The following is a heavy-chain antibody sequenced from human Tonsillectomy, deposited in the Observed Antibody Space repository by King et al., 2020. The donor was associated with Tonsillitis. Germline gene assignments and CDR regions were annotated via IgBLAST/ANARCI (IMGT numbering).Heavy chain of an antibody. V-gene: IGHV3-30*18. CDR3: AKDQSPPYGL. D-gene: IGHD4-17*01. CDR2: ISYDGSNK. J-gene: IGHJ4*02. CDR1: GFTFTSYG. Sequence: VQLVESGGGVVQPGRSLRLSCAASGFTFTSYGMHWVRQAPGKGLEWVAVISYDGSNKYYADSVQGRFTISRDNSKNTLYLQMNSLRAEDTAVYYCAKDQSPPYGLWGQETLVTVSS.